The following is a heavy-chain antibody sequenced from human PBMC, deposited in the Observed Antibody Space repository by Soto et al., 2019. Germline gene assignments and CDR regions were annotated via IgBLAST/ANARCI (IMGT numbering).Heavy chain of an antibody. J-gene: IGHJ4*02. V-gene: IGHV1-18*04. CDR2: ISAYNGNT. D-gene: IGHD2-2*01. CDR3: ARDSSWYQLLATGY. CDR1: GSTYNGFS. Sequence: ASGTLSGKAPGSTYNGFSIIWVRQDPDQGLEWMGWISAYNGNTNYAQKLQGRVTMTTDTSTSTAYMELRSLRSDDTAVYYCARDSSWYQLLATGYWGQGELVTVSS.